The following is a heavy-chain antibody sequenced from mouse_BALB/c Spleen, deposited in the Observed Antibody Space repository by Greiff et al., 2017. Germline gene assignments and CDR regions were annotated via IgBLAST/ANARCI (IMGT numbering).Heavy chain of an antibody. Sequence: EVKLVESGPGLVKPSQSLSLTCTVTGYSITSDYAWNWIRQFPGNKLEWMGYISYSGSTSYNPSLKSRISITRDTSKNQFFLQLNSVTTEDTATYYCARRGSTMITTGAMDYWGQGTSVTVSS. V-gene: IGHV3-2*02. J-gene: IGHJ4*01. D-gene: IGHD2-4*01. CDR3: ARRGSTMITTGAMDY. CDR2: ISYSGST. CDR1: GYSITSDYA.